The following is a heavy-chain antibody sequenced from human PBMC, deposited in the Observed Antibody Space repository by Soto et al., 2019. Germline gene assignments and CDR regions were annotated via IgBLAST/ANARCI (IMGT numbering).Heavy chain of an antibody. CDR1: GFTFSSYG. V-gene: IGHV3-30*18. CDR2: ISYDGSNK. Sequence: QVQLVESGGGVVQPGRSLRLSCAASGFTFSSYGMHWVRQAPGKGLEWVAVISYDGSNKYYADSVKGRFTISRDNSKNTLYLQMNSLRAEDTAVYYCAKAFADYRSFDYWGQGTLVTVSS. J-gene: IGHJ4*02. CDR3: AKAFADYRSFDY. D-gene: IGHD4-4*01.